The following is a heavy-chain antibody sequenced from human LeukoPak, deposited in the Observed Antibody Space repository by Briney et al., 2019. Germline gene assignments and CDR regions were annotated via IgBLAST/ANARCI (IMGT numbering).Heavy chain of an antibody. D-gene: IGHD6-13*01. J-gene: IGHJ5*02. CDR1: GFTFSSYW. V-gene: IGHV3-7*01. CDR2: IKQDGSEK. Sequence: PGGSLRLSCAASGFTFSSYWMSWVRQAPGKGLEWVANIKQDGSEKYYVDSVKGRFTISRDNAKNSLYLQMNSLRAEDTAVYYCARDGRVAAAGTNWFDPWGQGTLVTVSS. CDR3: ARDGRVAAAGTNWFDP.